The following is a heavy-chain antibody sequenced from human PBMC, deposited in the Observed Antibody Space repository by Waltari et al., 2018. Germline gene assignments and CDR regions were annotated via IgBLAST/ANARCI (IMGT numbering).Heavy chain of an antibody. Sequence: QVQLVQSGAEVKKPGSSVKVSCKASGGPFSSYTNSWVRRAPGQGLEWMGRIIPILGTANYAQKCQGRVTITADKSTSTAYMELSSLRSEDTAVYYCASSYYDSSGELWHWFDPWGQGTLVTVSS. J-gene: IGHJ5*02. CDR1: GGPFSSYT. D-gene: IGHD3-22*01. CDR3: ASSYYDSSGELWHWFDP. V-gene: IGHV1-69*08. CDR2: IIPILGTA.